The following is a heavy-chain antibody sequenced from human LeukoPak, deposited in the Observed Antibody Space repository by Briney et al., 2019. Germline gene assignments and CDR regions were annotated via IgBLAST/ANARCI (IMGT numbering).Heavy chain of an antibody. CDR1: GYTFTSYG. D-gene: IGHD5-12*01. V-gene: IGHV1-18*01. Sequence: ASVKVSGKASGYTFTSYGISWVRQAPGQGLEWMGWISAYNGNTNYAQKLQGRVTMTTDTSTSTAYMELRSLRSDDTAVYYCARGYSGYADDAFDIWGQGTMVTVSS. CDR2: ISAYNGNT. CDR3: ARGYSGYADDAFDI. J-gene: IGHJ3*02.